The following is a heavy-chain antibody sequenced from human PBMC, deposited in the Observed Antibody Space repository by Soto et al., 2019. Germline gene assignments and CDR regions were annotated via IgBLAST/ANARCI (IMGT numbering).Heavy chain of an antibody. Sequence: EVQLLESGGGLVQPGGSLRLSCAASGFTFNNYAMTWVRKAPGKGWEGVSPISGGGDTTSYADSVKGRFTVSRDGSKNTLYLQMSSLRAEDTALYYCAKGRGGSGSLTPRVDFWGQGTLVTVSS. J-gene: IGHJ4*02. CDR1: GFTFNNYA. D-gene: IGHD3-10*01. CDR2: ISGGGDTT. V-gene: IGHV3-23*01. CDR3: AKGRGGSGSLTPRVDF.